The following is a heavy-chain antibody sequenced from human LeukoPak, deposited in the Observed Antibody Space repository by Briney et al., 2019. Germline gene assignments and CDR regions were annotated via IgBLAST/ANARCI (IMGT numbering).Heavy chain of an antibody. Sequence: GGSLRLSCAAAGFTFRIYDMSWVRQAPGKGLEWVSTFSAGGGSTYYADSVKGRFTISRDNSKNTLYLQMNSLKTDDTAVYYCGNYGDNQYFDYWGQGTPVTVSS. CDR1: GFTFRIYD. CDR2: FSAGGGST. D-gene: IGHD4-17*01. CDR3: GNYGDNQYFDY. V-gene: IGHV3-23*01. J-gene: IGHJ4*02.